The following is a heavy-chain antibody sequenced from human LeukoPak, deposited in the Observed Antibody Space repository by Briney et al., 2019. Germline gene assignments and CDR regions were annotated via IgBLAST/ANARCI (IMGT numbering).Heavy chain of an antibody. CDR2: IYYSGST. CDR1: GGSISSSSYY. J-gene: IGHJ4*02. D-gene: IGHD4/OR15-4a*01. CDR3: ASAPLTSFDY. V-gene: IGHV4-39*01. Sequence: SETLSLTCTVSGGSISSSSYYWGWIRQPPGEGLEWIGSIYYSGSTYYNPSPKRRVTISVDTSKNQFSLKLRSVTAADTAVYYCASAPLTSFDYWGKGTLVTVSS.